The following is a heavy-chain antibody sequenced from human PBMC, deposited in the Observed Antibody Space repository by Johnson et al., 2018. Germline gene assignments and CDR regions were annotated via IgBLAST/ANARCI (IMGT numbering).Heavy chain of an antibody. Sequence: EVQLVESGGGLVKPGGSLRLSCAASGFTFSSYSMNWVRQAPGKGLEWVSSIGSSSGYMYYADSVKGRFTISRDNAKNSLYLQMNSLRGEDTAVYYCARPGEMSTTRTYYYYMDVCGQGTTGTVSS. V-gene: IGHV3-21*01. D-gene: IGHD5-24*01. CDR3: ARPGEMSTTRTYYYYMDV. CDR1: GFTFSSYS. CDR2: IGSSSGYM. J-gene: IGHJ6*03.